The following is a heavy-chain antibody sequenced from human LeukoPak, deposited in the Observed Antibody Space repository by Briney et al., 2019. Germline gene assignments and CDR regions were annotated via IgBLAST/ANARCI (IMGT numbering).Heavy chain of an antibody. CDR2: ISGSGGST. J-gene: IGHJ4*02. CDR1: GFTFTSYG. D-gene: IGHD6-19*01. V-gene: IGHV3-23*01. Sequence: GGSLRLSCEASGFTFTSYGMHWVRQAPGKGPEWVSAISGSGGSTYYADSVKGRFTISRDNSKNTLYMQMNSLRAEDTAVYYCAKGPLIEVAGTTWDYWGQGTLVTVSS. CDR3: AKGPLIEVAGTTWDY.